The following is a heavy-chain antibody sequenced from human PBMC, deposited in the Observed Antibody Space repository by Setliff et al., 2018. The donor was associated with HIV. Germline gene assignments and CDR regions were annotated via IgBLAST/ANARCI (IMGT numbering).Heavy chain of an antibody. J-gene: IGHJ4*02. CDR3: AGRARNWLQPFHH. CDR2: INHSGTT. D-gene: IGHD5-12*01. V-gene: IGHV4-34*01. Sequence: PSETLSLTCAVYGESFSDDYWSWIRQPQGWGLEWIGEINHSGTTIYNPSLMGRLNISVDTSKRQFSLDVNSVTAADTAIYYCAGRARNWLQPFHHWGQGFLVTVSS. CDR1: GESFSDDY.